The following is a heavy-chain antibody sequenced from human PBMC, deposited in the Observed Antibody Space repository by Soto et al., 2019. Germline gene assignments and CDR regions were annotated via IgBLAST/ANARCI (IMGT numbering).Heavy chain of an antibody. D-gene: IGHD3-22*01. V-gene: IGHV4-59*01. Sequence: QVQLQESGPGLVKPSETLSLTCTVSGGSISSYYWSWIRQPPGKGLEWIGYIYYSGSTNYNPSLTGRFPIPVGTSWNQFTLKLSSVTAADTAVYYCARDPYYSGSSGYYEHWYFDLWGRGTLVAVSS. CDR1: GGSISSYY. J-gene: IGHJ2*01. CDR2: IYYSGST. CDR3: ARDPYYSGSSGYYEHWYFDL.